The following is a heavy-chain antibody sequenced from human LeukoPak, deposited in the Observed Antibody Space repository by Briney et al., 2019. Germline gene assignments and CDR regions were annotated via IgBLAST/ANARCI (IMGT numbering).Heavy chain of an antibody. J-gene: IGHJ6*03. CDR3: AKLGGQELHNYYVAV. Sequence: SETLSLTCTVSGSSISSGYYWGWIRQPPGKGLEWIGDIYHSGSTYYNPSLKSRVSISLDTSKNQFSLKLTSVTAADTAVYYCAKLGGQELHNYYVAVCGKGTTVAVSS. D-gene: IGHD3-16*01. CDR2: IYHSGST. V-gene: IGHV4-38-2*02. CDR1: GSSISSGYY.